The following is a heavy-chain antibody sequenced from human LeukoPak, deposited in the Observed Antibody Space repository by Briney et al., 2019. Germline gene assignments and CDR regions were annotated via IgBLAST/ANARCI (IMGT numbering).Heavy chain of an antibody. J-gene: IGHJ2*01. Sequence: GGSLRLSCAASGFTFSSYAMSWVRQAPGKGLEWVSAISGSGGSTYYADSVKGRFTISRDNSRNTLYLQMTSLRAEDTAVYYCARDPGDRWFFDLWGRGTLVTVSS. CDR3: ARDPGDRWFFDL. V-gene: IGHV3-23*01. CDR1: GFTFSSYA. CDR2: ISGSGGST. D-gene: IGHD7-27*01.